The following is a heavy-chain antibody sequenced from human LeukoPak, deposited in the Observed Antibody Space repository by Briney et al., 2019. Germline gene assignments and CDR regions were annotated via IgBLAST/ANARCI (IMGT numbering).Heavy chain of an antibody. CDR3: AKALDYYDSSGYPPTGY. D-gene: IGHD3-22*01. CDR2: ISGSGGST. V-gene: IGHV3-23*01. Sequence: GGSLRLSCAASGFTFDDYGMSWVRQAPGRGLEWVSAISGSGGSTYYADSVKGRFTISRDNSKNTLYLQMNSLRAEDTAVYYCAKALDYYDSSGYPPTGYWGQGTLVTVSS. CDR1: GFTFDDYG. J-gene: IGHJ4*02.